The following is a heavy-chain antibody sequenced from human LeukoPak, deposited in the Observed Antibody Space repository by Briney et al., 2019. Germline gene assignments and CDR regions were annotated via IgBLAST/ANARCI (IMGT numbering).Heavy chain of an antibody. D-gene: IGHD2-2*01. CDR1: GYTFTGYY. J-gene: IGHJ4*02. CDR3: AFYCSSTSCYLGNDY. CDR2: INPNSGGT. Sequence: GASVKVSCKASGYTFTGYYMHWVRQAPGQGLEWMGWINPNSGGTNYAQKFQGRVTMTRDTSISTAYMELSGLRSDDTAVYYCAFYCSSTSCYLGNDYWGQGTLVTVPS. V-gene: IGHV1-2*02.